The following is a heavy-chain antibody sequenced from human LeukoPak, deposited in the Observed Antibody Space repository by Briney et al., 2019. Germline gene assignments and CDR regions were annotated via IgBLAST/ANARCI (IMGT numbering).Heavy chain of an antibody. CDR2: INYGGRT. V-gene: IGHV4-34*01. CDR3: ARDKDGAYFDY. Sequence: SETLSLTCAVYGGSFSGFYWTWIRQPPGKGLEWIGEINYGGRTNYSPSLKSRVTISVDTSKNQFSLKLSSVTAADTAVYYCARDKDGAYFDYWGQGTLVTVSS. CDR1: GGSFSGFY. D-gene: IGHD4-17*01. J-gene: IGHJ4*02.